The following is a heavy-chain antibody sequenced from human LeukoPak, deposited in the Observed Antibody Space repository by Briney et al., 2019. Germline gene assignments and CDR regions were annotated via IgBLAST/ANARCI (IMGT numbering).Heavy chain of an antibody. J-gene: IGHJ5*02. CDR2: INPSGGST. V-gene: IGHV1-46*01. D-gene: IGHD3-10*01. CDR3: ARDAGGLSITMVRGAFDP. CDR1: GYTFTSYY. Sequence: ASVKVSCKASGYTFTSYYMHWVRQAPGQGLEWMGIINPSGGSTSYAQKFQGRVTMTRDMSTSTVHMELSSLRSEDTAVYYCARDAGGLSITMVRGAFDPWGQGTLVTVSS.